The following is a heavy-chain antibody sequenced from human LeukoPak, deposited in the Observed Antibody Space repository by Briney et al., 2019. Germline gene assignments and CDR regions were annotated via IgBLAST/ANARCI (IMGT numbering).Heavy chain of an antibody. V-gene: IGHV4-59*01. CDR1: GGSISSYY. CDR2: IYNSGST. CDR3: ARVEYSSGWYNSYYFDY. J-gene: IGHJ4*02. Sequence: SETLSLTCTVSGGSISSYYWSWIRQPPGKGLEWIGYIYNSGSTNYNPSLKSRVTISVDTSKTQFSLKLSSVTAADTAMYYCARVEYSSGWYNSYYFDYWGQGTLVTVSS. D-gene: IGHD6-19*01.